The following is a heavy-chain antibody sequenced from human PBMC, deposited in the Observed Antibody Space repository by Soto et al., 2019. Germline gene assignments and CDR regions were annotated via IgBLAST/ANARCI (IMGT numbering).Heavy chain of an antibody. CDR1: GYSFTSYW. J-gene: IGHJ6*02. D-gene: IGHD3-22*01. CDR3: ARYRYYYDSSGYYYYYYGMDV. Sequence: GESLKISCKGSGYSFTSYWIGWVRQMPGKGLEWMGIIYPGDSDTRYSPSFQGQVTISADKSISTAYLQWSSLKASDTAMYYCARYRYYYDSSGYYYYYYGMDVWGQGTTVTVSS. CDR2: IYPGDSDT. V-gene: IGHV5-51*01.